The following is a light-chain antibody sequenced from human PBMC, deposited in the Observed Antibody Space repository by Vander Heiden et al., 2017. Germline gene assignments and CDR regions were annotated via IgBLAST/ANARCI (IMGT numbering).Light chain of an antibody. J-gene: IGKJ4*01. CDR2: KTS. V-gene: IGKV1-5*03. CDR1: QTISSW. Sequence: DIQMTQSPSTLSASVGDRVTITCRASQTISSWVAWYQQKPGKPPKILIYKTSNLENGVPSRFSGSGSGTEFTLTISSLQPDDFATYYCQQYNTYSTFGGGTKVEFK. CDR3: QQYNTYST.